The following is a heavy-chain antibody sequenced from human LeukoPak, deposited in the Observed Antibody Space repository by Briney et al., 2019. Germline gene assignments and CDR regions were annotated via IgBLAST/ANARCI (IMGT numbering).Heavy chain of an antibody. CDR3: ARDYSGGYNH. Sequence: ASVKVSCKASGYTFTDFYIHWVRQAPGQGLEWMGLIHPNTGDTYFAQKLRGRVTMTRDTSISTAYMELNRLTSDDTAVYYCARDYSGGYNHWAQGTLVTISS. D-gene: IGHD2-2*02. CDR1: GYTFTDFY. CDR2: IHPNTGDT. J-gene: IGHJ5*02. V-gene: IGHV1-2*06.